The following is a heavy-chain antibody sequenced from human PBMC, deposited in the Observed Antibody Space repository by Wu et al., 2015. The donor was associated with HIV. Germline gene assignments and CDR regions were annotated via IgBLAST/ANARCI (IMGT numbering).Heavy chain of an antibody. Sequence: QVQLVQSGAEVKKPGSSVRVSCKASGDTFNNYGVNWVRQAHGEGLEWMGRIIPLSARRNYAQKFPGTESRLPRTKSTNTAYMELSSLRSEDTAVYYCAREPLGYSYGLPIGYFDYWGQGTLVTVSS. CDR1: GDTFNNYG. CDR2: IIPLSARR. CDR3: AREPLGYSYGLPIGYFDY. D-gene: IGHD5-18*01. V-gene: IGHV1-69*13. J-gene: IGHJ4*02.